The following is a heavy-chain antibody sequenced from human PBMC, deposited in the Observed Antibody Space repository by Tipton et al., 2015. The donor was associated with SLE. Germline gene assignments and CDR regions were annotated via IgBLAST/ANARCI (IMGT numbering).Heavy chain of an antibody. J-gene: IGHJ4*02. Sequence: TLSLTCTVSGGSISSSSYYWGWIRQPPGKGLEWIGSIYYSGSTYYNPSLKSRVTISVDTSKNQFSLNLSFVTAADTAVYYCARPGYSSSWYGPYFDYWGEGTLVTVSS. CDR1: GGSISSSSYY. D-gene: IGHD6-13*01. CDR2: IYYSGST. V-gene: IGHV4-39*01. CDR3: ARPGYSSSWYGPYFDY.